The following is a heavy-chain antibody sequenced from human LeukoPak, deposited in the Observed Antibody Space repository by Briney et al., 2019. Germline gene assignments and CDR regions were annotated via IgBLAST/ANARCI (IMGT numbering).Heavy chain of an antibody. V-gene: IGHV1-8*03. D-gene: IGHD6-19*01. CDR1: GYTFTSYD. J-gene: IGHJ4*02. CDR2: MNPNSGNT. Sequence: ASVKVSCKASGYTFTSYDINWVRQATGQGLEWMGWMNPNSGNTGYAQKFQGRVTITRNTSISPAYMELSSLRSEDTAVYYCARGIAVAGGDFDYWGQGTLVTVSS. CDR3: ARGIAVAGGDFDY.